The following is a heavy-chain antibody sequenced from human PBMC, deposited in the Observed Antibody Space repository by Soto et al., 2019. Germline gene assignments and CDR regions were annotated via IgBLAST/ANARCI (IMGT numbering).Heavy chain of an antibody. Sequence: GGSLRLSCAASGFTFSSYGMDGVRQAPGKGLEWVAVIWYDGSNKYYADSVKGRFTISRDNSKNTLYLQMNSLRAEDTAVYYCARDRTPDYDFWSGYTGGRYYGMDVWGKGTTVTVSS. CDR2: IWYDGSNK. CDR1: GFTFSSYG. D-gene: IGHD3-3*01. J-gene: IGHJ6*04. CDR3: ARDRTPDYDFWSGYTGGRYYGMDV. V-gene: IGHV3-33*01.